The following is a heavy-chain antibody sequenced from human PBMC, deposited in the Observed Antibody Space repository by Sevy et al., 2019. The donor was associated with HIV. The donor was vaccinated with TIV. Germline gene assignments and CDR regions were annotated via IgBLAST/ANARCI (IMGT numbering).Heavy chain of an antibody. J-gene: IGHJ1*01. V-gene: IGHV3-23*01. CDR3: AKLVGARPDEYFQH. CDR2: ISGSGGST. D-gene: IGHD1-26*01. Sequence: GESLKISCAASGFTFSSYAMSWVRQAPGKGLEWVSAISGSGGSTYYADSVKGRFTISRDNSKNTLYLQMNSLRAEDTAVYYCAKLVGARPDEYFQHWGQGTLVTVSS. CDR1: GFTFSSYA.